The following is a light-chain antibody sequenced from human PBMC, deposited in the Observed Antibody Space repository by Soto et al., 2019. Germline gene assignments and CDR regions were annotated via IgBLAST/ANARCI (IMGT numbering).Light chain of an antibody. J-gene: IGKJ2*01. CDR1: QSVSSN. CDR3: QQYNNWPPMYT. V-gene: IGKV3-15*01. Sequence: EIVMTQSPATLSVSPGERATLSCRASQSVSSNLAWYQHKPGQAPRLLIYGASTRATGIPARFSGRGSGTEFTLTISSLQSEDFAVYYCQQYNNWPPMYTFGQGTKLEIK. CDR2: GAS.